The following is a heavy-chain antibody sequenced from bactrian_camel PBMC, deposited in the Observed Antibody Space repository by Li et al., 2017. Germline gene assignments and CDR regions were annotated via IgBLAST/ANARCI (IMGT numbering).Heavy chain of an antibody. CDR2: HYTGTATT. J-gene: IGHJ6*01. V-gene: IGHV3S1*01. Sequence: HVQLVESGGGSVQAGGSLRLSCEISLYIYSSYCMGWFRQAPGKEREAVAAHYTGTATTYVADSVKGRFAISQDNTKNVLYLQMNNLQPEDSDMYYCGRSLQHFGQGRHQRFDSWGHGTQVTVS. D-gene: IGHD1*01. CDR1: LYIYSSYC. CDR3: GRSLQHFGQGRHQRFDS.